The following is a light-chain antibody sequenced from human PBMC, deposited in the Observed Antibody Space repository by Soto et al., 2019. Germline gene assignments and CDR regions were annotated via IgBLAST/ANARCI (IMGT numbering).Light chain of an antibody. V-gene: IGLV1-44*01. CDR2: SNN. CDR1: SSNIGSNT. CDR3: AAWDDSLNGLYV. J-gene: IGLJ1*01. Sequence: QSVLTQPPSASGTPGQRVTISCSGSSSNIGSNTVNWYQQLPGTAPKLLIYSNNQRPSGVPDRFSGSKSGTSAFLAISGLQSEDGTDYYCAAWDDSLNGLYVFGTGTKVTVL.